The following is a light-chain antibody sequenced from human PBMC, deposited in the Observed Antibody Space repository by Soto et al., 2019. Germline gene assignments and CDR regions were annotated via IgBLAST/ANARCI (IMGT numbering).Light chain of an antibody. CDR2: WAS. J-gene: IGKJ1*01. CDR1: QSVLNSSNNKKY. CDR3: QQYYSTPWT. Sequence: DIVMTQSPDSLAVSLGERATINCKSSQSVLNSSNNKKYLAWYQQKPGQPPKLLIYWASTRESGVPDRFSGSGSGTDFTLTISSLQAEDVEVYYCQQYYSTPWTFGQGTKVEIK. V-gene: IGKV4-1*01.